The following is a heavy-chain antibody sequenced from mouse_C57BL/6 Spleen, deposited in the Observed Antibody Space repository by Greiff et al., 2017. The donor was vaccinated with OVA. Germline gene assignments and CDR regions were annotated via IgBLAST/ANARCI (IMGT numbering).Heavy chain of an antibody. CDR2: FYPGSGSI. D-gene: IGHD2-5*01. J-gene: IGHJ1*03. CDR1: GYTFTEYT. V-gene: IGHV1-62-2*01. CDR3: ARHEEAYYSNPGYFDV. Sequence: QVQLKQSGAELVKPGASVKLSCKASGYTFTEYTIHWVKQRSGQGLEWIGWFYPGSGSIKYNEKFKDKATLTADKSSSTVYMELSRLTSEDSAVYFCARHEEAYYSNPGYFDVWGTGTTVTVSS.